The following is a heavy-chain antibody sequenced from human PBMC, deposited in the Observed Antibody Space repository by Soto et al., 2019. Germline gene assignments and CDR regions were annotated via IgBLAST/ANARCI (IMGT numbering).Heavy chain of an antibody. CDR1: GGTFSSYA. CDR3: ARVGDSSSSLLPAY. D-gene: IGHD6-6*01. V-gene: IGHV1-69*13. CDR2: IIPIFGTA. J-gene: IGHJ4*02. Sequence: GASVKVSCKASGGTFSSYAISWVRQAPGQGLEWMGGIIPIFGTANYAQKFQGRVTITADESTSTAYMELSSLRSEDTAVYYCARVGDSSSSLLPAYWGQGTLVTVSS.